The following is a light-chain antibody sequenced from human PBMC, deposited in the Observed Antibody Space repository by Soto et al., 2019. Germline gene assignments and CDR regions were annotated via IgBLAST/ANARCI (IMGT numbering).Light chain of an antibody. CDR2: KAS. CDR1: QSISSW. J-gene: IGKJ4*01. V-gene: IGKV1-5*03. CDR3: QQYDSYPLT. Sequence: DIQMTQSPSTLSASVGDRVTITCRASQSISSWLAWYQHKPGKAPNLLIYKASTLESGVPSRFSSSGSGTEFTLTVSSLQPDDFATYYCQQYDSYPLTFGGGTKVEIK.